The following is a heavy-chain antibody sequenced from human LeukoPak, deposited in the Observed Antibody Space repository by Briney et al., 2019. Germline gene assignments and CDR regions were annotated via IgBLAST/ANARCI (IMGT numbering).Heavy chain of an antibody. V-gene: IGHV4-59*08. CDR3: ARLVPYSSSWYGGDWFDP. CDR1: GGSISSYY. Sequence: SETLSLTCTVSGGSISSYYWSWIRQPPGKGLEWIGYIYYSGSTNYNPSLKSRVTISVDTSKNQFSLKLSSVTAADTAVYYCARLVPYSSSWYGGDWFDPWGQGTLVTVSS. J-gene: IGHJ5*02. D-gene: IGHD6-13*01. CDR2: IYYSGST.